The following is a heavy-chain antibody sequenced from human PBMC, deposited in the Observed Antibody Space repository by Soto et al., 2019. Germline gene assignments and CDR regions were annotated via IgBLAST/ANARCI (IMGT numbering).Heavy chain of an antibody. CDR1: GYTFTSYY. CDR3: ARDNEAAAPTIFGVVAPIYYYYGMDV. Sequence: GASVKVSCKASGYTFTSYYMHWVRQAPGQGLEWMGIINPSGGSTSYAQKFQGRVTMTRDTSTSTVYMELSSLRSEDTAVYYCARDNEAAAPTIFGVVAPIYYYYGMDVWGQGTTVTVSS. D-gene: IGHD3-3*01. J-gene: IGHJ6*02. CDR2: INPSGGST. V-gene: IGHV1-46*01.